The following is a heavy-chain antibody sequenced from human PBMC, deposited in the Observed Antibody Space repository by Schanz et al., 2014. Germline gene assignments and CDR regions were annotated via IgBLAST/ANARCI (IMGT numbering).Heavy chain of an antibody. CDR1: GFTFSSYA. CDR2: ISGGGGTT. D-gene: IGHD5-12*01. V-gene: IGHV3-23*01. J-gene: IGHJ4*03. Sequence: EVQLLESGGGLVQPGGSLRLSCAASGFTFSSYAMSWVRQAPGKGLEWVSAISGGGGTTYYADSVKGRFTISRDNSRNTLYLQMNSLRAEDTAVYYCARKVVATIGGYYDNWGQGTMVTVSS. CDR3: ARKVVATIGGYYDN.